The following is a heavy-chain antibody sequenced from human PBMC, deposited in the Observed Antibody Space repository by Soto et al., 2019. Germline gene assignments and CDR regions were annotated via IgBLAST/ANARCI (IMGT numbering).Heavy chain of an antibody. CDR3: AKVYGDYYHAFPM. CDR2: IISTGGTT. D-gene: IGHD4-17*01. V-gene: IGHV3-23*01. CDR1: GFTFSRYA. Sequence: EEQLLESGGGLVQPGGSLRLSCAASGFTFSRYAMTWVRQAAGQGLEWVSTIISTGGTTYYADSVKGRFTISRDNFKNTLYLQMNSLRAEDTAVYYCAKVYGDYYHAFPMWGQGTMVTVSS. J-gene: IGHJ3*02.